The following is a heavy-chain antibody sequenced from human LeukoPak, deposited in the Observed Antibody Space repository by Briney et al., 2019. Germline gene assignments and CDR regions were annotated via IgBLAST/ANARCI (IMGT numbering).Heavy chain of an antibody. J-gene: IGHJ4*02. Sequence: ASVKVSCKASGYTFTGHYVHWVRQAPGQGLEWMGWINPNSGATTYARKFQGSVTMTRDTSISTAYMELSSLRSDDTAVYYCARGTIFWSRMDYWGQGTLVTVSS. CDR3: ARGTIFWSRMDY. CDR2: INPNSGAT. CDR1: GYTFTGHY. V-gene: IGHV1-2*02. D-gene: IGHD3-9*01.